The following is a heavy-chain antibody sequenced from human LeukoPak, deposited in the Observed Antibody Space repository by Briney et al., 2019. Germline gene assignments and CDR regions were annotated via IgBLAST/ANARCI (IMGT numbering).Heavy chain of an antibody. CDR2: IYYSGST. V-gene: IGHV4-59*01. CDR3: ARGIYYDSSGYTTPYYYYYMDV. CDR1: GGSISSYY. D-gene: IGHD3-22*01. J-gene: IGHJ6*03. Sequence: SETLSLTCTVSGGSISSYYWSWIRQPPGKGLEWIGYIYYSGSTNYNPSLKSRVTISVDTSKNQFSLKLSSVTAADTAVYYCARGIYYDSSGYTTPYYYYYMDVWGKGTTVTGSS.